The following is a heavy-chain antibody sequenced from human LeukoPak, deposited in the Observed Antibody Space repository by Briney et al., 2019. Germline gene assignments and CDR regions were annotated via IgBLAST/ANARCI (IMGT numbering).Heavy chain of an antibody. J-gene: IGHJ6*03. Sequence: SVKVSCKASGYTFTSYGISWVRQAPGQGLEWMGGIIPIFGTANYAQKFQGRVTITTDESMSTAYMELSSLRSEDTAVYYCACQGTQGPYYYYMDVWGKGTTVTVSS. D-gene: IGHD3-10*01. CDR1: GYTFTSYG. V-gene: IGHV1-69*05. CDR2: IIPIFGTA. CDR3: ACQGTQGPYYYYMDV.